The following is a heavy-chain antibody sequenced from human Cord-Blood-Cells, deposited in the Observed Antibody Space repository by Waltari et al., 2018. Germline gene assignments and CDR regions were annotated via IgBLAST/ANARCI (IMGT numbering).Heavy chain of an antibody. CDR2: ISGSGGST. CDR3: AKEPYDFWSGYYYFDY. Sequence: EVQLLESGGGLVQPGGSLRLSCAASGFTFSSYAMSWVRQAPGKGLEWVSAISGSGGSTYYADSVKGRFTISRDNAKNTLYLQMNSLRAEDTAVYYCAKEPYDFWSGYYYFDYWGQGTLVTVSS. V-gene: IGHV3-23*01. D-gene: IGHD3-3*01. J-gene: IGHJ4*02. CDR1: GFTFSSYA.